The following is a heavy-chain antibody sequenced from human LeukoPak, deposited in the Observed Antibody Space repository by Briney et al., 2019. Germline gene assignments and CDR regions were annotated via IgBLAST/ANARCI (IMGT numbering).Heavy chain of an antibody. CDR3: ARDRSIAVAGNFDY. J-gene: IGHJ4*02. CDR2: IIPIFGTA. Sequence: ASVKVSCKASGGTFSSYAISWVRQAPGQGLEWMGGIIPIFGTANYAQKFQGRVTITADESTSTAYMELSSLRSEVTAVYYCARDRSIAVAGNFDYWGQGTLVTVSS. V-gene: IGHV1-69*13. CDR1: GGTFSSYA. D-gene: IGHD6-19*01.